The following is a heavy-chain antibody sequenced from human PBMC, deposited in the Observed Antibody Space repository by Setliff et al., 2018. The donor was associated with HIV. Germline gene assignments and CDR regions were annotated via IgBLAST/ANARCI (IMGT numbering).Heavy chain of an antibody. Sequence: GGSLRLSCSVSGFTFSDNYMGWIRLAPGKGLEWISSISHSSSPRHYADSVKGRFTISRDNAKNSLYLEMNRLRADDTAVYFCARGGSGWYELDFWGQGTLVTVSS. CDR1: GFTFSDNY. J-gene: IGHJ4*02. D-gene: IGHD6-19*01. CDR2: ISHSSSPR. V-gene: IGHV3-11*01. CDR3: ARGGSGWYELDF.